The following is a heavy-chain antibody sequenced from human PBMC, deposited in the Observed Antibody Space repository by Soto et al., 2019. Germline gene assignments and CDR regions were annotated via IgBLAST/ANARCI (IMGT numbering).Heavy chain of an antibody. Sequence: QVQLVQSGAEVKKPGASVKVSCKASGYTFTSYYMHWVRQAPGQGLEWMGIINPSGGSTSYAQKFQGRVTMTRDTSTSTVYMELSSLRSEDSAVYYCARDASYYDFWSGYWYYFDYWGQGTLDTVSS. J-gene: IGHJ4*02. CDR2: INPSGGST. D-gene: IGHD3-3*01. V-gene: IGHV1-46*01. CDR1: GYTFTSYY. CDR3: ARDASYYDFWSGYWYYFDY.